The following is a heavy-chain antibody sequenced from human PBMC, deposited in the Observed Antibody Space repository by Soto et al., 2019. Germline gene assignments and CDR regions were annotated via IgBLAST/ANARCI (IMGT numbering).Heavy chain of an antibody. Sequence: SVKVSCKVSGGTFSTYAISWVRQAPGQGLEWMGGIIPIFNAAKYAQKFQGRVTITADKSTSTAHMELSSLRSEDTAVYYCARQMVSSGWHYGNWFDPWGQGTPVTVS. CDR3: ARQMVSSGWHYGNWFDP. J-gene: IGHJ5*02. D-gene: IGHD6-19*01. CDR1: GGTFSTYA. CDR2: IIPIFNAA. V-gene: IGHV1-69*06.